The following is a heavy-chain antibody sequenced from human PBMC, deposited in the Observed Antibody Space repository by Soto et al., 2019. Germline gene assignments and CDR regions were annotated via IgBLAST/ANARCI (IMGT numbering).Heavy chain of an antibody. CDR2: IIPIFGTA. CDR1: GGTFSSYA. V-gene: IGHV1-69*12. D-gene: IGHD4-17*01. CDR3: GSNYGDHRYYYGMDV. Sequence: QVQLVQSGAEVKKPGSSVKVSCKASGGTFSSYAISWVRQAPGQGLEWMGGIIPIFGTADYAQKFQGRVTIIADDSTNTAYMELSSLRSEDTAVYYCGSNYGDHRYYYGMDVWGQGTTVTVSS. J-gene: IGHJ6*02.